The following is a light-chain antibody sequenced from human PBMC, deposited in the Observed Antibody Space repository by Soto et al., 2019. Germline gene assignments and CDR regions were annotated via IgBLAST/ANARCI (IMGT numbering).Light chain of an antibody. V-gene: IGKV1-5*03. Sequence: DIQMTQSPSTLSASVGDRVTITCRASQTISSSLAWYQQKPGKAPKPLIYRASSLQSGVPSRFSGSGSGTEFTLTIIRLQPDDFATYFCQHIATFGQGTKVEIK. CDR3: QHIAT. J-gene: IGKJ1*01. CDR1: QTISSS. CDR2: RAS.